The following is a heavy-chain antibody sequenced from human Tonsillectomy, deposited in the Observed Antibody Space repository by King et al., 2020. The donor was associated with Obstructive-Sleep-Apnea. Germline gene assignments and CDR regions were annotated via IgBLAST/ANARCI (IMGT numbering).Heavy chain of an antibody. CDR1: GGSINNYY. D-gene: IGHD5-12*01. V-gene: IGHV4-59*08. CDR3: ARHRGVEDYGGYGDYFDY. Sequence: VQLQESGPGLVKPSETLSLTCTVSGGSINNYYWSWIRQPPGKGLEWIGYMYYSGNTNFNPSLKSRVTISADTSKIQISLRLSSLTAADTAVYYCARHRGVEDYGGYGDYFDYWGQGTLVTVSS. CDR2: MYYSGNT. J-gene: IGHJ4*02.